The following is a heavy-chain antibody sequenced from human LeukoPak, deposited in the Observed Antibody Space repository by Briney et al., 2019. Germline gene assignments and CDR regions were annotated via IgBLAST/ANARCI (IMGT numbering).Heavy chain of an antibody. CDR2: ISSSGSTI. CDR3: AKSIAADHLVIDY. J-gene: IGHJ4*02. D-gene: IGHD6-13*01. CDR1: GFTFSSYE. Sequence: PGGSLRLSCAASGFTFSSYEMNWVRQAPGKGLEWVSYISSSGSTIYYADSVKGRFTISRDNSKNTLYLQMNSLRAEDTAVYYCAKSIAADHLVIDYWGQGTLVTVSS. V-gene: IGHV3-48*03.